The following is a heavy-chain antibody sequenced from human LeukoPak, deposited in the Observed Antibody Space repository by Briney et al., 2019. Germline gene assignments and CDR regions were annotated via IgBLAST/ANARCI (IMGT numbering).Heavy chain of an antibody. J-gene: IGHJ6*03. Sequence: GGSLRLSCAASGFTFSSYSMNWVRQAPGKGLEWVSYISSSSSTMYYADSVKGRFSISRDNAKKSLYLQMNSLKTEDTAVYYCTTGGFMTYYYYYMDVWGKGTTVTISS. D-gene: IGHD3-22*01. V-gene: IGHV3-48*01. CDR2: ISSSSSTM. CDR1: GFTFSSYS. CDR3: TTGGFMTYYYYYMDV.